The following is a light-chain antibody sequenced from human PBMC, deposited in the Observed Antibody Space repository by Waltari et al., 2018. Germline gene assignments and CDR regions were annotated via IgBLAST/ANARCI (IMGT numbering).Light chain of an antibody. CDR1: STDLASYNL. CDR3: CSYTGSSTSYG. Sequence: QSALSQPASVSGSPGQSLTITCPGASTDLASYNLVAWYQHPPNRAPKPIIYEATKRPSGISHRFSGAKSGATASLRISGLQADDEADYYCCSYTGSSTSYGCGGGTKVTVL. J-gene: IGLJ1*01. V-gene: IGLV2-23*01. CDR2: EAT.